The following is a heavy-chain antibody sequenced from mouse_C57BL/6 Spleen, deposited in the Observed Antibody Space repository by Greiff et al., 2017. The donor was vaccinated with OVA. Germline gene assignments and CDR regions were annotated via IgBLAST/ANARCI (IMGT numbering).Heavy chain of an antibody. V-gene: IGHV2-6-1*01. D-gene: IGHD1-1*01. J-gene: IGHJ4*01. CDR1: GFSLTSYG. CDR2: IWSDGST. Sequence: VKLMESGPGLVAPSQSLSITCTVSGFSLTSYGVHWVRQPPGKGLEWLVVIWSDGSTTYNSALKSRLSISKDNSKSQVFLKMNSLQTDDTAMYYCARHPSLYYYGSRIDYAMDYWGQGTSVTVSS. CDR3: ARHPSLYYYGSRIDYAMDY.